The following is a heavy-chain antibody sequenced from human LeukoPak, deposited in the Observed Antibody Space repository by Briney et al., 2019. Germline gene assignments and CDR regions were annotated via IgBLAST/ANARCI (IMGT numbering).Heavy chain of an antibody. V-gene: IGHV4-34*01. CDR3: ARESGWYRYFDY. D-gene: IGHD6-19*01. J-gene: IGHJ4*02. CDR1: GGSFSGYY. Sequence: SETLSLTCAVYGGSFSGYYWSWIRQPPGKGLEWIGEINHSGSTNYNPSLKSRVTISVDTSKNQFSLKLSSVTAADTAVYYCARESGWYRYFDYWGQGTLVTVSS. CDR2: INHSGST.